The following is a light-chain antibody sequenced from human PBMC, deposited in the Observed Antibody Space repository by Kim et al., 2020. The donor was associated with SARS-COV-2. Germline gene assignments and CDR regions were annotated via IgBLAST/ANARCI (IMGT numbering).Light chain of an antibody. CDR1: QGIGQK. CDR2: GAY. V-gene: IGKV1-16*02. J-gene: IGKJ5*01. CDR3: QHYYTYPIT. Sequence: SAFVEDRVTISCRASQGIGQKLAWFQHKPGKAPKLLIFGAYTLQSGVPSKFSGSGSGTDFSLSITSLQPEDSATYYCQHYYTYPITFGQGTRLEIK.